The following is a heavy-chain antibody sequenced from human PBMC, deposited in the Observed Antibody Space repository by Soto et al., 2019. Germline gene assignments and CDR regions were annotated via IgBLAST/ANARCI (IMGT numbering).Heavy chain of an antibody. CDR3: AKARRSIAARPPLCYMDV. V-gene: IGHV3-23*01. CDR1: GFTFSSYA. CDR2: ISGSGGST. J-gene: IGHJ6*03. Sequence: GGSLRLSCAASGFTFSSYAMSWVRQAPGKGLEWVSAISGSGGSTYYADSVKGRFTISRDNSKNTLYLQMNSLRAEDTAVYYCAKARRSIAARPPLCYMDVWGKGTTVTVSS. D-gene: IGHD6-6*01.